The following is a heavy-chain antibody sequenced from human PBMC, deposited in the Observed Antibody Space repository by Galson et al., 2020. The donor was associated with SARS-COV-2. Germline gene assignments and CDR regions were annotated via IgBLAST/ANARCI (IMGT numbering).Heavy chain of an antibody. J-gene: IGHJ3*02. CDR3: ASPYLAAASFFGAFDI. Sequence: GGSLRLSCAGSGFTFSNYEMNWVRQAPGQGLEWVSYISGSGTNIYYADSVKGRFTISRDNAMNSLYLQMTSLRAEDTGVYYCASPYLAAASFFGAFDIWGLGTMVTVSS. V-gene: IGHV3-48*03. CDR2: ISGSGTNI. CDR1: GFTFSNYE. D-gene: IGHD2-15*01.